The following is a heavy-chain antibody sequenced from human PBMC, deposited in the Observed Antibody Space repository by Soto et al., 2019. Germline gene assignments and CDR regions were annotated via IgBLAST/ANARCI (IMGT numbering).Heavy chain of an antibody. V-gene: IGHV4-30-2*01. CDR2: IYHSGST. J-gene: IGHJ6*02. CDR3: ARLRSSYGDLRYGMDV. Sequence: SETLSLTCAVSGGSISSGGYSWSWIRQPPGRGLEWIGYIYHSGSTYYNTSLKSRVNISVDNSKNQFSLKLNSVTAADTAVYYCARLRSSYGDLRYGMDVWGQGTTVTVSS. D-gene: IGHD4-17*01. CDR1: GGSISSGGYS.